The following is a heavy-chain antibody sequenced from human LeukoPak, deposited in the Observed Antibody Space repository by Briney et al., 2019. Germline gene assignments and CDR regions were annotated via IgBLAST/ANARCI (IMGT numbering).Heavy chain of an antibody. D-gene: IGHD6-25*01. CDR2: ISYDGSNK. Sequence: GGSLRLSCAASGFTFSSYAIHWVRQAPGKGLEWVAVISYDGSNKYYADSVKGRLTISRDNSKNTLYLQMNSLRAEDTAVYYCARERRLSTNWFDPWGQGTLVTVSS. CDR3: ARERRLSTNWFDP. CDR1: GFTFSSYA. V-gene: IGHV3-30-3*01. J-gene: IGHJ5*02.